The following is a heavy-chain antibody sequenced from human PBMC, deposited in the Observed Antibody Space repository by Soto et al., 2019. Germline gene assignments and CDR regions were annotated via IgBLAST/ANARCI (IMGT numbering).Heavy chain of an antibody. D-gene: IGHD4-17*01. Sequence: PSETLSLTCAVSGGSIRSSNWQSWVRQPPGKGLEWIGEIYHSGSTNYNPSLKSRVTISVDKSKNQFSLKLSSVTAADTAVYYCARDASVTTRLKGDYWGQGTLVTVSS. CDR3: ARDASVTTRLKGDY. J-gene: IGHJ4*02. CDR2: IYHSGST. V-gene: IGHV4-4*02. CDR1: GGSIRSSNW.